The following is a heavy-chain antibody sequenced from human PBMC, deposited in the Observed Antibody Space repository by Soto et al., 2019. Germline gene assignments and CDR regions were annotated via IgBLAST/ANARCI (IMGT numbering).Heavy chain of an antibody. J-gene: IGHJ4*02. V-gene: IGHV1-69*13. CDR2: IIPIFGTA. D-gene: IGHD4-17*01. CDR3: ARVTTVYGDYAVGYFDY. Sequence: GASVKVSCKASGGGNLRDYRTTWVRQAPGQGLEWMGGIIPIFGTANYAQKFQGRVTITADESTSTAYMELSSLRSEDTAVYYCARVTTVYGDYAVGYFDYWGQGTLVTVSS. CDR1: GGGNLRDYR.